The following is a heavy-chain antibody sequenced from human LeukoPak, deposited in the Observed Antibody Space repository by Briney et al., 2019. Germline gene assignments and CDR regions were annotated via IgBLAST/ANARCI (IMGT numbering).Heavy chain of an antibody. Sequence: ASVTVSCKASGGTSSSYAISWVRQAPRQGLEWMGGFDPEDGETIYAQKFQGRVTMTEDTSTDTAYMELSSLRSEDTAVYYCATDSQYSSSSFDYWGQGTLVTVSS. CDR3: ATDSQYSSSSFDY. D-gene: IGHD6-13*01. J-gene: IGHJ4*02. V-gene: IGHV1-24*01. CDR2: FDPEDGET. CDR1: GGTSSSYA.